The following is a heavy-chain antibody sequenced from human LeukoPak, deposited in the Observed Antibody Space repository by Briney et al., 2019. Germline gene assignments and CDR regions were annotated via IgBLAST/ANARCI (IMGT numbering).Heavy chain of an antibody. CDR1: GFTFSSYG. CDR3: AKVTVATADNYYYYGMDV. Sequence: PGGSLRLSCAASGFTFSSYGIHWVRQAPGKGLEWVAVISYDGGNKYFADSVKGRFTISRDNSKNTVYLQMDSLRGEDTAVYYCAKVTVATADNYYYYGMDVWGQGTTVTVSS. D-gene: IGHD1-1*01. J-gene: IGHJ6*02. CDR2: ISYDGGNK. V-gene: IGHV3-30*18.